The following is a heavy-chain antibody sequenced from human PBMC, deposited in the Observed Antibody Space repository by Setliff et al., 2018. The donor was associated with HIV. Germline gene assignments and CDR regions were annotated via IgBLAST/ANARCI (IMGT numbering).Heavy chain of an antibody. CDR1: GYTFTGYY. D-gene: IGHD1-1*01. Sequence: GPSVKVSCKASGYTFTGYYIHWVRQAPGQGLEWMGWIIPNSDDTNYAQKFQGRVTMTRDTSISTAYMEMSRLRSDDTAIYYCARAAGDWNTFDIWGQGTMVTVSS. V-gene: IGHV1-2*02. CDR3: ARAAGDWNTFDI. CDR2: IIPNSDDT. J-gene: IGHJ3*02.